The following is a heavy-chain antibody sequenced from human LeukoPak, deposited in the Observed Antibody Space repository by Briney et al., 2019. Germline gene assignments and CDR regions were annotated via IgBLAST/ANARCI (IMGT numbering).Heavy chain of an antibody. CDR1: GFTFSNYA. V-gene: IGHV3-30*04. Sequence: GGSLRLSCAASGFTFSNYAIHWVRQAPGRGLEWVAVISYDGSNKYYADSVKGRFTISRDNPKNTLYLQMYSLRPEDTAVYYCARDGYHYGSGTYMYESGPAAPDYWGQGTLVTVSS. CDR3: ARDGYHYGSGTYMYESGPAAPDY. J-gene: IGHJ4*02. CDR2: ISYDGSNK. D-gene: IGHD3-10*01.